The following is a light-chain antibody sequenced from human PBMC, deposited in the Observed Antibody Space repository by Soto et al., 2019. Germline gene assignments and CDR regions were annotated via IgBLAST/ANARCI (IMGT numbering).Light chain of an antibody. CDR2: DAS. CDR3: QQRNGWPRT. CDR1: QSVGGY. J-gene: IGKJ1*01. V-gene: IGKV3-11*01. Sequence: EIVLTQSPATLSLSPGDRATLFCRASQSVGGYLGWYQQRPGQAPRLLIYDASNRVPGVPDRFSASGAGTDVTRSISSLEHEDFAVYECQQRNGWPRTFGQGTKVDIK.